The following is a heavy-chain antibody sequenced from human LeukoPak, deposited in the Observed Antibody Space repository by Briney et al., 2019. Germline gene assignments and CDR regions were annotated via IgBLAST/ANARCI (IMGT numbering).Heavy chain of an antibody. Sequence: GGSLRLSCAASGFTFSSYGMHWVRQAPGKGLEWVAFIRYDGSNKYYADSVKGRFTISRDNSKNTLYLQMNSLRAEDTAVYYCAKAVAYLDAFDIWGQGTMVTVSS. J-gene: IGHJ3*02. CDR2: IRYDGSNK. V-gene: IGHV3-30*02. CDR3: AKAVAYLDAFDI. D-gene: IGHD4-23*01. CDR1: GFTFSSYG.